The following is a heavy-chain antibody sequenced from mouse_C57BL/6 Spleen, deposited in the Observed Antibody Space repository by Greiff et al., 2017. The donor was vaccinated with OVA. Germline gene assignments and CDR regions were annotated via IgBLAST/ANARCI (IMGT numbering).Heavy chain of an antibody. CDR3: ARHLTGIGDY. Sequence: VQLQQPGAELVKPGASVKLSCKASGYTFTSYWMQWVKQRPGQGLEWIGEIDPSDSYTNYNQKFKGKATLTVDTSSSTAYMQLSSLTSEDSAVYYCARHLTGIGDYWGQGTSVTVSS. CDR1: GYTFTSYW. CDR2: IDPSDSYT. J-gene: IGHJ4*01. D-gene: IGHD4-1*01. V-gene: IGHV1-50*01.